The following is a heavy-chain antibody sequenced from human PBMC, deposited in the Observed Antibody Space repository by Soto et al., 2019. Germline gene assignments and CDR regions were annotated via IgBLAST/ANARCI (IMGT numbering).Heavy chain of an antibody. J-gene: IGHJ4*02. V-gene: IGHV3-23*01. CDR1: GFSFSTYS. CDR2: LSHGGTYT. D-gene: IGHD5-12*01. CDR3: AKWSGYGYE. Sequence: EVQLLESGGGLVQPGGSLRLSCAASGFSFSTYSMAWVRQATGKGPEWVSGLSHGGTYTFYADSVKGRFTISVDISQNTVCLQMNSLRTEDTAVYYCAKWSGYGYEWGQGTRVTVSS.